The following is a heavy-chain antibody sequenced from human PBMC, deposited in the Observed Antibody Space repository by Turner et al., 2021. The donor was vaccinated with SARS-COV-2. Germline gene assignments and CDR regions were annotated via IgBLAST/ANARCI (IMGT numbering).Heavy chain of an antibody. Sequence: QVQLVESGGGVVQPGRSMRLSCAAYGFTFSSYAMNWVRQAPGKGLELVAVISYDGSNKYYADSVKGRFTISRDNSKNTLYLQMNSLRAEDTAVYYCAGIQSYDRSDYYGMDVWGQGTTVTVSS. J-gene: IGHJ6*02. CDR3: AGIQSYDRSDYYGMDV. CDR1: GFTFSSYA. D-gene: IGHD3-22*01. CDR2: ISYDGSNK. V-gene: IGHV3-30-3*01.